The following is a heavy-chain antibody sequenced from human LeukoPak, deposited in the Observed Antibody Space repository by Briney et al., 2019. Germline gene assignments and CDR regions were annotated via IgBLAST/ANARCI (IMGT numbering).Heavy chain of an antibody. CDR2: IRYDGSNK. CDR3: AKDYYGSGSYYENFDY. V-gene: IGHV3-30*02. D-gene: IGHD3-10*01. J-gene: IGHJ4*02. Sequence: GGSLRLSCAASGFTFSSYGMHWVRQGPGKGLEWVAFIRYDGSNKYYADSVKGRFTISRDNSKNTLYLQMNSLRAEDTAVYYCAKDYYGSGSYYENFDYWGQGTLVTVSS. CDR1: GFTFSSYG.